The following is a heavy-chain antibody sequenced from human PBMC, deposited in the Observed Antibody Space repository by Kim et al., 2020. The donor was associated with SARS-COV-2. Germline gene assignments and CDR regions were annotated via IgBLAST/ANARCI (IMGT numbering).Heavy chain of an antibody. Sequence: GGSLRLSCAVSEFNVGRNYMTWVRQAPGKGLEWVSLIYSNGDRNYADSVRGRFTISRDSSTNTLFLQMNSLRAEDSAVYYCARKTDSYGHVDFWGRGTLVTVSS. J-gene: IGHJ4*02. CDR3: ARKTDSYGHVDF. D-gene: IGHD3-16*01. V-gene: IGHV3-53*01. CDR2: IYSNGDR. CDR1: EFNVGRNY.